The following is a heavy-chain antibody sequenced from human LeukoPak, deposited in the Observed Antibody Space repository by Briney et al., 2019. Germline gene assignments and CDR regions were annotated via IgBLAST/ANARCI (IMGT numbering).Heavy chain of an antibody. D-gene: IGHD3-16*01. Sequence: GGSLRLSCEVSGFTFSDHWMHWIRQVPGKGLVWVSRINGYGNTTTYAGFVKGRFTISRDNAKNSLYLQMNSLRAEDTAVYYCARSPRGGSTNWFDPWGQGTLVTVSS. CDR2: INGYGNTT. CDR1: GFTFSDHW. CDR3: ARSPRGGSTNWFDP. V-gene: IGHV3-74*01. J-gene: IGHJ5*02.